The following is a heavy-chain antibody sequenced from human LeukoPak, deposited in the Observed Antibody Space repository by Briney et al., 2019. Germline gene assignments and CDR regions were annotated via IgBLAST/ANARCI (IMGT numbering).Heavy chain of an antibody. CDR2: INTNTGNA. D-gene: IGHD3-10*01. CDR1: GHTFTNYA. Sequence: ASVKVSCKASGHTFTNYAMNWVRQAPGQGLEWMGWINTNTGNATYAQGFTGRFVFSLDTSVSTAYLQISSLKAEDTAVYYCARSGGSGSYYARYYYYYMDVWGKGTTVTVSS. CDR3: ARSGGSGSYYARYYYYYMDV. V-gene: IGHV7-4-1*02. J-gene: IGHJ6*03.